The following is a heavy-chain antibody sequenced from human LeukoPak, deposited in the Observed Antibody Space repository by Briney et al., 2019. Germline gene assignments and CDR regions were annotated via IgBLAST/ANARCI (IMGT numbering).Heavy chain of an antibody. D-gene: IGHD6-19*01. V-gene: IGHV3-23*01. CDR1: GFTFSNYA. J-gene: IGHJ3*02. Sequence: GGSLRLSCAASGFTFSNYAMSWVRQAPGKGLEWVSAITGSGGSTYYAASVRGRFTISRDNSKNPLYLQMNSLTAEDTAVYYCATHAVAGTLGAFDIWGQGTVVTVSA. CDR2: ITGSGGST. CDR3: ATHAVAGTLGAFDI.